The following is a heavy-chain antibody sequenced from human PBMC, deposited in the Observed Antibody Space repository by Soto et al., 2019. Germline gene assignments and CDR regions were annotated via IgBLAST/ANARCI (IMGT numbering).Heavy chain of an antibody. J-gene: IGHJ4*02. CDR1: GGSISSGGYY. CDR2: IYYSGST. Sequence: SETLSLTCTVSGGSISSGGYYWSWIRQHPGKGLEWIGYIYYSGSTYYNPSLKSRDTISVDISKNQLSLKLSSVTGAFMCVYYCARGPRVVTSYFLDYGGQGTLVTVS. CDR3: ARGPRVVTSYFLDY. V-gene: IGHV4-31*03. D-gene: IGHD3-3*01.